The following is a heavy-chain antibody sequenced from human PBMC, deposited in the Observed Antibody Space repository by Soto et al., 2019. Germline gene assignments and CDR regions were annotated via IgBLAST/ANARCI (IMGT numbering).Heavy chain of an antibody. V-gene: IGHV3-23*01. CDR1: GFTFSNYP. Sequence: GGSLRLSCAASGFTFSNYPMSWVRQAPGKGLEWVSAISASGDLKLYADSVKGRFTISRDNSKSTLYLQMNSLRAEDTALYYCAKGRSYYYYYGVDVWGQGTTVTVSS. CDR3: AKGRSYYYYYGVDV. CDR2: ISASGDLK. J-gene: IGHJ6*02.